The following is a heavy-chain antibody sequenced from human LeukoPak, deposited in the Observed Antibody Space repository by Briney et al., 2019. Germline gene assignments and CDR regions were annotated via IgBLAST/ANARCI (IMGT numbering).Heavy chain of an antibody. Sequence: GRSLRLSCAASGFTFSSYGMHWVRQAPGKGLERVAVIWYDGSNKYYADSVKGRFTISKDNSKNTLYLQMNSLRAEDTAVYYCARSGYSSSWYLFFDYWGQGTLVTVSS. CDR2: IWYDGSNK. V-gene: IGHV3-33*01. J-gene: IGHJ4*02. CDR3: ARSGYSSSWYLFFDY. D-gene: IGHD6-13*01. CDR1: GFTFSSYG.